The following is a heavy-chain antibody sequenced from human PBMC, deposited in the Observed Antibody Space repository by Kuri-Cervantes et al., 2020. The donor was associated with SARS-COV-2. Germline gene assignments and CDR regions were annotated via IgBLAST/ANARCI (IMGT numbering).Heavy chain of an antibody. Sequence: ASVKVPCKASGYTFTSYGISWVRQAPGQGLEWMGWISAYNGNTNYAQKLQGRVTMTTDTSTSTAYMELRSLRSDDTAVYYCARGVSYYFDGTVSLRYYLDYWGQGTLVTVSS. CDR1: GYTFTSYG. V-gene: IGHV1-18*01. D-gene: IGHD3-22*01. J-gene: IGHJ4*02. CDR3: ARGVSYYFDGTVSLRYYLDY. CDR2: ISAYNGNT.